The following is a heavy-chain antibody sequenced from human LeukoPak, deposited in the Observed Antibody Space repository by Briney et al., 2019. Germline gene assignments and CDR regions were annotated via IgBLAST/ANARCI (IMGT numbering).Heavy chain of an antibody. CDR3: ARDLRRGYSGILGY. CDR2: INPNSGGT. J-gene: IGHJ4*02. Sequence: ALVKVSCKASGYTFTGYYMHWVRQAPGQGLEWMGWINPNSGGTNYAQKFQGWVTMTRDTSISTAYMELSRLRSDDTAVYYCARDLRRGYSGILGYWGQGTLVTVSS. CDR1: GYTFTGYY. D-gene: IGHD5-12*01. V-gene: IGHV1-2*04.